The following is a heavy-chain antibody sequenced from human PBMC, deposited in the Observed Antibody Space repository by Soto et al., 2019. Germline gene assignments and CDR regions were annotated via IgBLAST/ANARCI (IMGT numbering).Heavy chain of an antibody. J-gene: IGHJ6*02. D-gene: IGHD1-26*01. CDR1: GGSVSSGSYY. CDR3: ARSWRGSHYGMDV. CDR2: IYYSGST. Sequence: SETLSLTCTGSGGSVSSGSYYWSWIRQPPGKGLEWIGYIYYSGSTNYNPSLKSRVTISVDTSKNQFSLKLSSVTAADTAVYYCARSWRGSHYGMDVWGQGTTVTVSS. V-gene: IGHV4-61*01.